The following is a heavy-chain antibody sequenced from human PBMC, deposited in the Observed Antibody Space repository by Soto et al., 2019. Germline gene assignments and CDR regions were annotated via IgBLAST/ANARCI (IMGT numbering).Heavy chain of an antibody. CDR1: GDSVNNNDFY. Sequence: SETLSLTCTVSGDSVNNNDFYWTWIRQPPGKGLEWVVTIFYSGTTYHNPSLKGRVTASVDRSENQFSLKLTSVTASDTAVYYCARLDFRSGYYGGRFDPWGQGPLATAPQ. D-gene: IGHD3-3*01. CDR2: IFYSGTT. V-gene: IGHV4-39*01. J-gene: IGHJ5*02. CDR3: ARLDFRSGYYGGRFDP.